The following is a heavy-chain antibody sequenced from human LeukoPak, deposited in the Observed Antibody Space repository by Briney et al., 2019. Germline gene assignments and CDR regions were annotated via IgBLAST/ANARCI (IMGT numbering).Heavy chain of an antibody. CDR1: GGSFSGYY. CDR3: ARVPRRITILGAHPT. J-gene: IGHJ4*02. CDR2: INHSGST. Sequence: SESLSLTCAVYGGSFSGYYWSWIRQPPGKGLEWIGEINHSGSTNYNPSLKSRVTISVDTSKNQFSLKLSSVTAADTAVYYCARVPRRITILGAHPTRGQGTLVTVSS. V-gene: IGHV4-34*01. D-gene: IGHD3-3*01.